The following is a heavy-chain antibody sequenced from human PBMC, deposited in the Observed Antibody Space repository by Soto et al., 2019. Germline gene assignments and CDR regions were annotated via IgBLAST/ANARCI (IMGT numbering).Heavy chain of an antibody. V-gene: IGHV1-46*01. CDR2: INPSGGST. CDR3: ARVPYYYDSSGYYPRKLYYFDY. J-gene: IGHJ4*02. CDR1: GYTFTSYY. D-gene: IGHD3-22*01. Sequence: ASVKVSCKAPGYTFTSYYMHWVRQAPGQGLEWMGIINPSGGSTSYAQKFQGRVTMTRDTSTSTVYMELSSLRSEDTAVYYCARVPYYYDSSGYYPRKLYYFDYWGQGTLVTVSS.